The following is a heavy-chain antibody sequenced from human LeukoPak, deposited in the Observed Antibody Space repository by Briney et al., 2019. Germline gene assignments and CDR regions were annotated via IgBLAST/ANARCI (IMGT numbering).Heavy chain of an antibody. Sequence: PSETLSLTCAVYGGSFSGYYWSWIRQPPGKGLEWLGEINHSGSTNYNPSLKSRVTISVDTSKNQFSLKLSSVTAADTAVYYCARGRSVYSSSWYPGWFDPWGQGTLVTVSS. D-gene: IGHD6-13*01. J-gene: IGHJ5*02. CDR2: INHSGST. CDR1: GGSFSGYY. V-gene: IGHV4-34*01. CDR3: ARGRSVYSSSWYPGWFDP.